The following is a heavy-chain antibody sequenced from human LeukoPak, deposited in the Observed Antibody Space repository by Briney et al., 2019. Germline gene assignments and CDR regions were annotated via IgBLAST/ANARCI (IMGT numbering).Heavy chain of an antibody. D-gene: IGHD6-13*01. CDR1: GGSISSYY. CDR3: ARDQDGSSSWYGDAFDI. J-gene: IGHJ3*02. Sequence: SETLSLTCTVSGGSISSYYWSWIRQPPGKGLEWIGYIYYSGSTNYNPSLKSRVTISVDTSKNQFSLKLSSVTAADTAVYYCARDQDGSSSWYGDAFDIWGQGTMVTVSP. V-gene: IGHV4-59*01. CDR2: IYYSGST.